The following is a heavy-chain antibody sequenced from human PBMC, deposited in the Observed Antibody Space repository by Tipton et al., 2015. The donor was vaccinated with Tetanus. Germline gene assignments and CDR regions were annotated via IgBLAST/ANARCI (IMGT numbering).Heavy chain of an antibody. CDR1: GFTFSDYY. J-gene: IGHJ4*02. V-gene: IGHV3-11*01. CDR3: ARDRYDDFWSGSRDD. D-gene: IGHD3-3*01. CDR2: ISSSGSTI. Sequence: SLRLSCAASGFTFSDYYMSWIRQAPGKGLEWVSYISSSGSTIYYADSVKGRFTISRDNAKNALYLQMNSLRAEDTAVYYCARDRYDDFWSGSRDDWCERTLVPAAS.